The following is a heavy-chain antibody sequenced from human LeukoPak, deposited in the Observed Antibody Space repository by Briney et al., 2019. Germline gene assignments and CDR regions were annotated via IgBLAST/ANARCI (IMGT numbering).Heavy chain of an antibody. CDR3: ARDGYSSSWFSHYYYYYGMDV. D-gene: IGHD6-13*01. Sequence: GGSLRLSCAASGFTFSSYAMHWVRQAPGKGLEWVAVISYDGINKYYADSVKGRFTISRDNSKNTLYLQMNSLRAEDTAVYYCARDGYSSSWFSHYYYYYGMDVWGQGTTVTVSS. V-gene: IGHV3-30-3*01. J-gene: IGHJ6*02. CDR2: ISYDGINK. CDR1: GFTFSSYA.